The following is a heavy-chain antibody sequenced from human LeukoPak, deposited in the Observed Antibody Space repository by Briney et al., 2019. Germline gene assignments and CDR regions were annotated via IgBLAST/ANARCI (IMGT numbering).Heavy chain of an antibody. J-gene: IGHJ4*02. CDR2: INHSGST. Sequence: PSETLFLTCAVYGGSFSGYYWSWIRQPPGKGLEWIGEINHSGSTNYNPSLKSRVTISVDTSKNQFSLKLSSVTAADTAVYYCARLNIAAAGTYDYWGQGTLVTVSS. V-gene: IGHV4-34*01. CDR3: ARLNIAAAGTYDY. CDR1: GGSFSGYY. D-gene: IGHD6-13*01.